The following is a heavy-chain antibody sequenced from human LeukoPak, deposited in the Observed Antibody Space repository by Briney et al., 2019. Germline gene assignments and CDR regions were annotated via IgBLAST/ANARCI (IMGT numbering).Heavy chain of an antibody. D-gene: IGHD6-13*01. CDR3: ARQVSSPHLNWFDP. CDR1: GGSISSSSYY. CDR2: IYYSGST. V-gene: IGHV4-39*01. Sequence: SETLSLTCTVSGGSISSSSYYWGWIRQPPGKGLEWIGSIYYSGSTYYNPSLKSRVTISVDTSKNQFSLKLSSVTAADTAVYYCARQVSSPHLNWFDPWGQGTLVTVSS. J-gene: IGHJ5*02.